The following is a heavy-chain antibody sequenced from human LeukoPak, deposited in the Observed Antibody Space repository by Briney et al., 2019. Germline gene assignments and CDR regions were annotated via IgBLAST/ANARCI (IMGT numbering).Heavy chain of an antibody. Sequence: GASVKVSCKASGYTFTSYYMHWVRQAPGQGLEWMGWINPNSGGTNYAQKFQGRVTMTRDTSISTAYMELSRLRSDDTAVYYCARGSSSWYGDAFDIWGQGTMVTVSS. D-gene: IGHD6-13*01. CDR1: GYTFTSYY. V-gene: IGHV1-2*02. CDR3: ARGSSSWYGDAFDI. J-gene: IGHJ3*02. CDR2: INPNSGGT.